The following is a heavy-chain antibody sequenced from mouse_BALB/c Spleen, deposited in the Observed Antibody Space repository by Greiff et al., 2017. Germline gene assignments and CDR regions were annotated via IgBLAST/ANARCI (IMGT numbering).Heavy chain of an antibody. J-gene: IGHJ4*01. CDR1: GFTFSSFG. CDR3: ARGLRLHAMDY. D-gene: IGHD1-2*01. V-gene: IGHV5-17*02. CDR2: ISSGSSTI. Sequence: EVQLVESGGGLVQPGGSRKLSCAASGFTFSSFGMHWVRQAPEKGLEWVAYISSGSSTIYYADTVKGRFTISRDNPKNTLFLQMTSLRSEDTAMYYCARGLRLHAMDYWGQGTSVTVSS.